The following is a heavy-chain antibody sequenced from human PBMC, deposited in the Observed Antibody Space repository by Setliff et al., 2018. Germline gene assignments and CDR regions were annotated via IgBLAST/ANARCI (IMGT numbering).Heavy chain of an antibody. CDR3: AREGGGSGWTPDS. V-gene: IGHV4-59*01. CDR2: IYYNGRS. D-gene: IGHD6-19*01. J-gene: IGHJ4*02. Sequence: PSETLSLTCTVSGGSISNYYWSWIRQSPGKGLEWIGFIYYNGRSDHNPSFQSRVTLSVXXXXXXXXXXXXXXXXXXXXXYYCAREGGGSGWTPDSWGQGTLVTVSS. CDR1: GGSISNYY.